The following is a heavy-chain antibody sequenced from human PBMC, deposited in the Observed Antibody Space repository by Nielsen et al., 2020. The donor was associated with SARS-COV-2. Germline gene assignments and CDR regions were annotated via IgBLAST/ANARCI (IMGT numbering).Heavy chain of an antibody. V-gene: IGHV3-30*18. J-gene: IGHJ4*02. CDR1: GFTFSSHA. Sequence: GESLKISCATSGFTFSSHALHWVRQAPGKGLEWVAYISYEGSKQYYADSVQGRFTISRDFSKSTLYLQMNSLRAEDTAMYYCAKDRAIFMIYITRGGPDFWGQGTLVTVSS. CDR3: AKDRAIFMIYITRGGPDF. D-gene: IGHD3/OR15-3a*01. CDR2: ISYEGSKQ.